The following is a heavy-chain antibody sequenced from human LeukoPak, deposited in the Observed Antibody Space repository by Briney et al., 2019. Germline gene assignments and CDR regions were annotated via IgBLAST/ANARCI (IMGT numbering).Heavy chain of an antibody. V-gene: IGHV3-23*01. CDR3: AKLGIVVVVAATTWFDP. CDR2: ISGSGGST. CDR1: EFTFSSYA. D-gene: IGHD2-15*01. J-gene: IGHJ5*02. Sequence: PGGSLRLSCAASEFTFSSYAMSWVRQAPGKGLEWVSAISGSGGSTYYADSVKGRFTISRDNSKNTLYLQMNSLRAEDTAVYYCAKLGIVVVVAATTWFDPWGQGTLVTVSS.